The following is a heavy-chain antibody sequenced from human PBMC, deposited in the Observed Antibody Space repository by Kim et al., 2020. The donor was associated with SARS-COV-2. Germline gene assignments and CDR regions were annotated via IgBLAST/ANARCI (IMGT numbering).Heavy chain of an antibody. D-gene: IGHD3-10*01. CDR3: ARGESLGLLY. J-gene: IGHJ4*02. CDR2: IDPGNGNT. Sequence: ASVKVSCKASGYTFTSYAIHWVRQAPGQRLEWMGWIDPGNGNTKYSQKFQGRVTITRDTSATTAYMELSSLRSEDTAVYYCARGESLGLLYWGQGTLVTVSS. V-gene: IGHV1-3*01. CDR1: GYTFTSYA.